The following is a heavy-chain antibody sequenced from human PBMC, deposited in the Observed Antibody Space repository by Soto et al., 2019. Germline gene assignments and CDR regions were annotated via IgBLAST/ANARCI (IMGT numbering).Heavy chain of an antibody. J-gene: IGHJ5*02. CDR2: INHSGST. V-gene: IGHV4-34*01. Sequence: SETLSLTCAFYGWSFSGYYWSLIRQPPGKGLEWIGEINHSGSTNYNPSLKSRVTISVDTSKNQFSLKLTSVTAADTAVYYCARGRHRITMVRGGFNWFDPWGQGTLVTVSS. D-gene: IGHD3-10*01. CDR1: GWSFSGYY. CDR3: ARGRHRITMVRGGFNWFDP.